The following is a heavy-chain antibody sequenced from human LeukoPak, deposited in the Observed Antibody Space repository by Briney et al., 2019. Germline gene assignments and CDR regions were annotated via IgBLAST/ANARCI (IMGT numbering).Heavy chain of an antibody. D-gene: IGHD7-27*01. V-gene: IGHV4-34*01. J-gene: IGHJ4*02. Sequence: SETLSLTCAVYGGSFSGYYWSWIRQPPGKGLEWIGEINHSGSTNYNPSLKSRVTISVDTSKNQFSLKLSSVTAADTAVYYCARVRATGAHDYWGQGILVTVSS. CDR3: ARVRATGAHDY. CDR2: INHSGST. CDR1: GGSFSGYY.